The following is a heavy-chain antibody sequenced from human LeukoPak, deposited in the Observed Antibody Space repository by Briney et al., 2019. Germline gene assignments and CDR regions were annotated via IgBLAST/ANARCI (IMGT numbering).Heavy chain of an antibody. Sequence: SETLSLTCSVSGGSISSYYWSWIRQPPGKGLEWIGYIYYSGSTNYNPSLKSRVTISVDTSKNQFSLKLSSVTAADTAVYYCARGRITMVRGVIITPTAYFDYWGQGTLVTVSS. CDR1: GGSISSYY. V-gene: IGHV4-59*12. D-gene: IGHD3-10*01. CDR3: ARGRITMVRGVIITPTAYFDY. J-gene: IGHJ4*02. CDR2: IYYSGST.